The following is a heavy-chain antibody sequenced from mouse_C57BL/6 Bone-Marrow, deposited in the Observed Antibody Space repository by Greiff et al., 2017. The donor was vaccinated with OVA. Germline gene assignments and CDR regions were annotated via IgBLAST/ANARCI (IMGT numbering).Heavy chain of an antibody. CDR1: GYTFTDYY. D-gene: IGHD1-1*01. J-gene: IGHJ2*01. CDR2: INPYNGGT. CDR3: ARFATVVAGYFDY. V-gene: IGHV1-19*01. Sequence: EVQLQQSGPVLVKPGASVKMSCKASGYTFTDYYMNWVKQSHGKSLEWIGVINPYNGGTSYNQKFKGKATLTVDKSSSTAYMELNSLTSEDSAVYYCARFATVVAGYFDYWGQGTTLTVSS.